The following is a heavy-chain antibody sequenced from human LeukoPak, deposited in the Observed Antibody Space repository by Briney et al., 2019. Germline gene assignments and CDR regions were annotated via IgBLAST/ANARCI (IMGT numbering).Heavy chain of an antibody. Sequence: GGSLRLSCAASGFTFSTYAMSWVRQAPGKGQEWVSVISRSGASTYYADYVKGRFTVSRDNSKNTVYLEMNSLRAEDTAIYYCASAPTTYNWFDHWGQGTLVTVSS. D-gene: IGHD5-12*01. J-gene: IGHJ5*02. CDR3: ASAPTTYNWFDH. V-gene: IGHV3-23*01. CDR1: GFTFSTYA. CDR2: ISRSGAST.